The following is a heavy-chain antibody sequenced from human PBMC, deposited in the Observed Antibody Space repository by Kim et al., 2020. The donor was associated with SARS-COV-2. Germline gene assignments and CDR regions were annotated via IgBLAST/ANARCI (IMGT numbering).Heavy chain of an antibody. V-gene: IGHV4-31*03. D-gene: IGHD6-13*01. CDR2: IYYSGST. CDR3: ARDRGPAAAGPWAHSKYYYYYCGMDV. J-gene: IGHJ6*02. CDR1: GGSISSGGYY. Sequence: SETLSLTCTVSGGSISSGGYYWSWIRQHPGKGLEWIGYIYYSGSTYYNPSLKSRVTISVDTSKNQFSLKLSSVTAADTAAYYCARDRGPAAAGPWAHSKYYYYYCGMDVWGQGTTVTVSS.